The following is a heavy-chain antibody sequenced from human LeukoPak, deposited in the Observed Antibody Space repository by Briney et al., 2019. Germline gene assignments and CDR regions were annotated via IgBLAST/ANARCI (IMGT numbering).Heavy chain of an antibody. CDR3: ARRAGAYSHPYDY. Sequence: GGSLRLSGAASGFSFSNYAMSWVRQAPGKGWEWVAFIYRENTLYADSVKGRFTISRDKSKNTVEPQMNRLRAEDTAVYYCARRAGAYSHPYDYWGQGTLVTVSS. V-gene: IGHV3-23*03. J-gene: IGHJ4*02. D-gene: IGHD4/OR15-4a*01. CDR2: IYRENT. CDR1: GFSFSNYA.